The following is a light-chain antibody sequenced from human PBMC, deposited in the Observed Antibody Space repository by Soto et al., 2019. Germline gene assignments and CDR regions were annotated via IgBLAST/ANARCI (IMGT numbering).Light chain of an antibody. CDR3: QQYFTTPT. V-gene: IGKV4-1*01. Sequence: DIVMTQSPDSLAVSLGERATINCKSGQSLLYTSINNNYLAWYQQIPGQPPKLLIYWASSRESGVPDRFSGSGSGTDFTLTISGLQAEDVAVYYCQQYFTTPTFGQGTKVEIK. J-gene: IGKJ1*01. CDR1: QSLLYTSINNNY. CDR2: WAS.